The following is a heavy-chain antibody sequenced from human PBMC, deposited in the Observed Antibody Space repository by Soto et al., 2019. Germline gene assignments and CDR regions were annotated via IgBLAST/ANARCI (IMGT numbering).Heavy chain of an antibody. CDR3: AREVQVHTPAFVY. J-gene: IGHJ4*02. CDR2: ISPMFGAA. V-gene: IGHV1-69*19. CDR1: GGTFNTYA. D-gene: IGHD3-10*01. Sequence: QVQLVQSGAEMKKPGSSVKVSCQSSGGTFNTYAMNWVRQAPGQGPEWMGYISPMFGAANYAPKFQGRVTITADESTGTSNMQLSSLTSEDPALYFCAREVQVHTPAFVYWGQGTLVTVSS.